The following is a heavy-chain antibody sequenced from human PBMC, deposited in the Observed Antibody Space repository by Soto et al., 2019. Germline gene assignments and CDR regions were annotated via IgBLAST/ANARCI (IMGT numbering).Heavy chain of an antibody. CDR1: RGAFGDYW. CDR2: INRDANDI. CDR3: ARDVPHTGFDS. D-gene: IGHD3-10*02. V-gene: IGHV3-74*01. J-gene: IGHJ5*01. Sequence: EVQLVESGGGLVQPGGSLRLSCEASRGAFGDYWMHWVRQAPGKGLVWVSRINRDANDIIYADSVKGRFTASRDNAKNMVFLQMNSLRVGDTAVDYCARDVPHTGFDSWGQGTLVTVSS.